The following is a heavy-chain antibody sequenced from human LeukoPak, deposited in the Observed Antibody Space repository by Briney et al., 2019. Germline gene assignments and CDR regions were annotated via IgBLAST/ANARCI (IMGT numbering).Heavy chain of an antibody. CDR1: GFTFSSYG. D-gene: IGHD6-13*01. CDR3: AKPYLAGGAAGTFDS. J-gene: IGHJ4*02. CDR2: IYYDGSNK. Sequence: GRSLRLSCAASGFTFSSYGMHWVRQAPGKGLGWVSVIYYDGSNKYYADSVKGRFTISRDNSKNMLYLQMSSLRAEDTAVYYCAKPYLAGGAAGTFDSWGQGTLVTVSS. V-gene: IGHV3-33*06.